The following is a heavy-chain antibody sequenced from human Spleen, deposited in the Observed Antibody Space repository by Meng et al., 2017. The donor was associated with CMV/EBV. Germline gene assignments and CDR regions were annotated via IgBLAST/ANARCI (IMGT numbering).Heavy chain of an antibody. CDR1: GGTFSSYA. CDR2: IIPFLGIT. V-gene: IGHV1-69*10. J-gene: IGHJ6*02. D-gene: IGHD1-14*01. CDR3: AREETGDFYYGMDV. Sequence: SVKVSCKASGGTFSSYAISWVRQAPGQGLEWMGGIIPFLGITNKAQKFQGRVTFTADKATTTAYIELGSLRSEDTAVYYCAREETGDFYYGMDVWGQGTTVTVSS.